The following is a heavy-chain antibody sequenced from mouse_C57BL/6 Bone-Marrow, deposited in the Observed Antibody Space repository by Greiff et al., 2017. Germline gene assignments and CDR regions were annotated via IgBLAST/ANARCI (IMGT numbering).Heavy chain of an antibody. CDR3: ARDLLWSFDY. Sequence: ESGPGLVKPSQSLSLTCSVTGYSITSGYYWNWIRQFPGNKLEWMGYISYDGSNNYNPSLKNRISITRDTSKNQFFLMLNSVTTEDTATYYCARDLLWSFDYWGQGTTLTVSS. D-gene: IGHD2-1*01. V-gene: IGHV3-6*01. CDR1: GYSITSGYY. CDR2: ISYDGSN. J-gene: IGHJ2*01.